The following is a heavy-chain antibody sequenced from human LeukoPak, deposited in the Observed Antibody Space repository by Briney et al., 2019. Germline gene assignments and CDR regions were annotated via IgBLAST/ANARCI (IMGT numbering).Heavy chain of an antibody. Sequence: ASVKVSCKASGYTFTGYYMHWVRQAPGQGLKWLGWINPNSGGTNYARKFQGRVTMTRDTSISTAYMELSRLGSDDTAVYYCARASHYYGSGSYVEGIDYWGQGTLVTVSS. J-gene: IGHJ4*02. V-gene: IGHV1-2*02. CDR3: ARASHYYGSGSYVEGIDY. D-gene: IGHD3-10*01. CDR1: GYTFTGYY. CDR2: INPNSGGT.